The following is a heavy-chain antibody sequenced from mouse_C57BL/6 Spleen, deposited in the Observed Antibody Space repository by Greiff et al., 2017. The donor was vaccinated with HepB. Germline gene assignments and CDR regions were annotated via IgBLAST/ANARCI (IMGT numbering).Heavy chain of an antibody. V-gene: IGHV5-9*01. CDR1: GFTFSSYT. Sequence: EVKLVESGGGLVKPGGSLKLSCAASGFTFSSYTMSWVRQTPEKRLEWVATISGGGGNTYYPDSVKGRFTISRDNAKNTLYLQMSSLRSEDTALYYCARRGIYYGYDDAMDYWGQGTSVTVSS. CDR3: ARRGIYYGYDDAMDY. CDR2: ISGGGGNT. D-gene: IGHD2-2*01. J-gene: IGHJ4*01.